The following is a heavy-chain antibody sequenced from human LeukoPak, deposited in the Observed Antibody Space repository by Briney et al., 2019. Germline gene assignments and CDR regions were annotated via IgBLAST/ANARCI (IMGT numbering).Heavy chain of an antibody. CDR2: IYYTGST. CDR1: GGSISSSSYY. V-gene: IGHV4-39*07. Sequence: SETLSLTCTVSGGSISSSSYYWGWIRQPPGKGLEWIGSIYYTGSTYYNPSLKSRVTISVDTSKNQFSLKLSSVTAADTAVYYCARDTDWFDPWGQGTLVTVSS. J-gene: IGHJ5*02. CDR3: ARDTDWFDP. D-gene: IGHD4-11*01.